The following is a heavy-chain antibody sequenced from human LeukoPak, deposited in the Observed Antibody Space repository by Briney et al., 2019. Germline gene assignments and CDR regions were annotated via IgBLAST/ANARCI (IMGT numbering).Heavy chain of an antibody. J-gene: IGHJ5*02. V-gene: IGHV3-23*01. Sequence: PGGSLRLSYAASGFTFSSYAMSWGRQAPGPGLEWFSAISGSGGSTYYADSVKGRFTISRDNSKNTLYLQMNSLRAEDRAVYYCAKDPYCSSTSCFSYNWFDPWGQGTLVTVS. CDR2: ISGSGGST. D-gene: IGHD2-2*01. CDR1: GFTFSSYA. CDR3: AKDPYCSSTSCFSYNWFDP.